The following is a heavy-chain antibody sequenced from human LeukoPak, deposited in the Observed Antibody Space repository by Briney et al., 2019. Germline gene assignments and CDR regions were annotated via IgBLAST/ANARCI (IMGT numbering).Heavy chain of an antibody. D-gene: IGHD5-18*01. J-gene: IGHJ4*02. V-gene: IGHV4-39*07. CDR1: GDSISSSNYC. CDR3: VRDSYGGYRDFYF. CDR2: ICGDGQN. Sequence: SETLSLTCVVSGDSISSSNYCWGWLRQPPGKGLVWIGSICGDGQNYDNPSLKSRVTTSVNTWKNQFSLSLRSVTAADSAVYHCVRDSYGGYRDFYFWGQGTLVTVSS.